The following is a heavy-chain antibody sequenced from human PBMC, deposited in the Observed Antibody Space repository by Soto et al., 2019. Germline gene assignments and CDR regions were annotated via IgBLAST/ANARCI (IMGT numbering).Heavy chain of an antibody. CDR2: ISGSGGST. J-gene: IGHJ4*02. CDR1: GFTFSSYA. V-gene: IGHV3-23*01. Sequence: GGSLRLSCAASGFTFSSYAMSWVRQAPGKGLEWVSAISGSGGSTYYADSVKGRFTISRDNSKNTLYLQMNSLRAEDTAVYYCAKDKHLYGSGSPFDYWGQGTLGTVSS. D-gene: IGHD3-10*01. CDR3: AKDKHLYGSGSPFDY.